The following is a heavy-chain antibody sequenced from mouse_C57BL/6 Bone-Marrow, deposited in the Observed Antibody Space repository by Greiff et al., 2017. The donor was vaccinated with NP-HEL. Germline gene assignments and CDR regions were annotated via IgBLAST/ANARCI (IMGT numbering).Heavy chain of an antibody. CDR3: ARPLYYDYDYYAMDY. Sequence: VQLQQSGTELVKPGASVKLSCKASGYTFTSYWMHWVKQRPGQGLEWIGNINPSNGGTNYNEKFKSKATVTVDKSSSTAYMQLSSLTSEDSAVYYCARPLYYDYDYYAMDYWGQGTSVTVSS. CDR1: GYTFTSYW. V-gene: IGHV1-53*01. J-gene: IGHJ4*01. D-gene: IGHD2-4*01. CDR2: INPSNGGT.